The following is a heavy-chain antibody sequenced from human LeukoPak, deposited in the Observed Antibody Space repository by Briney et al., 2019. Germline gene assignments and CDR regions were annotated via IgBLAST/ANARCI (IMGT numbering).Heavy chain of an antibody. CDR2: ISSSGTT. CDR3: ARWDYYYAMDV. V-gene: IGHV4-61*01. J-gene: IGHJ6*04. Sequence: PSETLSLSCTVSGASVSSANSYWTWIRQPPGRGPEWIGYISSSGTTKYNPSLKSRVTISSDTSKNQFSLKVTSVTAADTAVYYCARWDYYYAMDVWGKGTTVDVSS. CDR1: GASVSSANSY.